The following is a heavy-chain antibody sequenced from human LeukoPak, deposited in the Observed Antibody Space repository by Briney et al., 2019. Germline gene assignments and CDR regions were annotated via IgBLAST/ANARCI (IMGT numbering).Heavy chain of an antibody. CDR3: ARDKGPYSYGTPSYFDY. J-gene: IGHJ4*02. V-gene: IGHV4-59*01. Sequence: SETLSLTCTVSGGSISSYYWSWIRQPPGKGLEWIGYIYYSGSTNYNPSLKSRVTISVDTSKNQFSLKLSSVTAADTAVYYCARDKGPYSYGTPSYFDYWGQGTLVTVSS. CDR1: GGSISSYY. CDR2: IYYSGST. D-gene: IGHD5-18*01.